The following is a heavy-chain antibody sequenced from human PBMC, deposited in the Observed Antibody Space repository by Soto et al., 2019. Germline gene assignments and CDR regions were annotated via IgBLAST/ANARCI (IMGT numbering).Heavy chain of an antibody. V-gene: IGHV4-59*01. D-gene: IGHD3-3*01. CDR2: IYYSGST. CDR3: ARVFGNFWSGYHVDC. Sequence: SETLSLTCTVSGASINSNYWTWIRQPPGKGLEWIGHIYYSGSTNYNPSLKSRVTILVDTSKNQFSLKLSSVTAADSAVYYCARVFGNFWSGYHVDCWGQGTLVTVSS. CDR1: GASINSNY. J-gene: IGHJ4*02.